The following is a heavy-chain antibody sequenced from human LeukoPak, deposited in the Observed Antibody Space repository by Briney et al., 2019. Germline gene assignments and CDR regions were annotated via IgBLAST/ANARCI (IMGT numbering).Heavy chain of an antibody. D-gene: IGHD3-10*01. CDR3: ARDFAEEYYYGSGSYYRYYYYYMDV. CDR1: GYTFTSYG. J-gene: IGHJ6*03. Sequence: GASVKVSCKASGYTFTSYGISWVRQAPGQGLEWMGWISAYNGNTNYAQKLQGRVTMITDTSTSTAYMELRSLRSDDTAVYYCARDFAEEYYYGSGSYYRYYYYYMDVWGKGTTVTISS. V-gene: IGHV1-18*01. CDR2: ISAYNGNT.